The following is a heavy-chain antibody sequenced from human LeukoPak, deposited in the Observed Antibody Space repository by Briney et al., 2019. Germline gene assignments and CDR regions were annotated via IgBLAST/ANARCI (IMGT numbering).Heavy chain of an antibody. CDR1: GGSISSYY. Sequence: PSETLSLTCTVSGGSISSYYWSWIRQPPGKGLEWIGYIYYSGSTNYNPSLKSRVTISVDTSKNQFSLKLSSVTAADTAVYYCARGATVRHYFDYWGQGTLVTVSS. CDR2: IYYSGST. D-gene: IGHD4-17*01. V-gene: IGHV4-59*01. J-gene: IGHJ4*02. CDR3: ARGATVRHYFDY.